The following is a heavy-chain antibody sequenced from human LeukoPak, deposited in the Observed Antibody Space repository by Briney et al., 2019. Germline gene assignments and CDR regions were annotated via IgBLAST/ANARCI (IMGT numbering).Heavy chain of an antibody. D-gene: IGHD3-22*01. Sequence: GGSLRLSCAASGFTFSDYYMSWIRQAPGKGLEWVSYISSSGSTIYYADSVKGRFTISRDNTKNSLYLQMNSLRAEDTAVYYCASSGYYYQAFDIWGQGTMITVSS. CDR3: ASSGYYYQAFDI. CDR1: GFTFSDYY. CDR2: ISSSGSTI. J-gene: IGHJ3*02. V-gene: IGHV3-11*04.